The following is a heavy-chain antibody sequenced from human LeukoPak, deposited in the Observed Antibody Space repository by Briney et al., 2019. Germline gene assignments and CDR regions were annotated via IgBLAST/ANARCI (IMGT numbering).Heavy chain of an antibody. V-gene: IGHV3-23*01. CDR1: GFTFSSYA. Sequence: PGGSLRLSCAASGFTFSSYAMSWVRQAPGKGLEWVSAISGSGGSTYYADSVKGRFTISRDNAKNSLSLHMNTLRAEDTAVYYCARNRARYYGTYNWFDPWGQGTLVTVSS. CDR2: ISGSGGST. D-gene: IGHD3-10*01. CDR3: ARNRARYYGTYNWFDP. J-gene: IGHJ5*02.